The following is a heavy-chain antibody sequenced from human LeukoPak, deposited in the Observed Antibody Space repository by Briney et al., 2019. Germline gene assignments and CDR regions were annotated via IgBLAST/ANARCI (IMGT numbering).Heavy chain of an antibody. CDR3: ARDPVVVTADWFDP. CDR2: IYYSGST. D-gene: IGHD2-21*02. J-gene: IGHJ5*02. Sequence: PSETLSLTCTVSGGSISSSSYYWGWIRQPPGKGLEWIGSIYYSGSTYYNPSLESRVTISVDASKNQFSLKLSSVTAADTAVYYCARDPVVVTADWFDPWGQGTLVTVSS. V-gene: IGHV4-39*02. CDR1: GGSISSSSYY.